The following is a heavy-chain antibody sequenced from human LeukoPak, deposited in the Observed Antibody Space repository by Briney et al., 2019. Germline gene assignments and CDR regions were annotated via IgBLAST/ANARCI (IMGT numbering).Heavy chain of an antibody. Sequence: ASVKVSCKASGYTFTSYDINWVRQATGQGLEWMGWMNPNSGNTGYAQKFQGRVTMTRDTSISTAYMELSRLTSDDTAVYYCATDSVGATLDAFDIWGQGTMVTVSS. V-gene: IGHV1-8*01. CDR3: ATDSVGATLDAFDI. CDR2: MNPNSGNT. J-gene: IGHJ3*02. D-gene: IGHD1-26*01. CDR1: GYTFTSYD.